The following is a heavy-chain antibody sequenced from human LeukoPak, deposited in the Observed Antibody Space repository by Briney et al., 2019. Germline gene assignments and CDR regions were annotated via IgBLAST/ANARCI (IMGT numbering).Heavy chain of an antibody. J-gene: IGHJ4*02. CDR1: GYTFTGYY. CDR2: INPNTGGT. Sequence: ASVTVSCKASGYTFTGYYMHWVRQAPGQRLEWMGWINPNTGGTKYAQKFQGRVTMTRDTSISTAYIELKRLRSDDTAVYYCAPTNAVMYYGDYWGQGTLVTVSS. CDR3: APTNAVMYYGDY. V-gene: IGHV1-2*02. D-gene: IGHD2-21*01.